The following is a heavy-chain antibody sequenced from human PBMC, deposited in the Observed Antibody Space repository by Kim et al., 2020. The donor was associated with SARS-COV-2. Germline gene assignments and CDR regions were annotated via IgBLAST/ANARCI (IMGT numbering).Heavy chain of an antibody. Sequence: DTRYSPSLQGQVTISADKSISTAYLQWSSLKASDTAMYYCAGTRDGYNLDYWGQGTLVTVSS. V-gene: IGHV5-51*01. CDR2: DT. CDR3: AGTRDGYNLDY. J-gene: IGHJ4*02. D-gene: IGHD5-12*01.